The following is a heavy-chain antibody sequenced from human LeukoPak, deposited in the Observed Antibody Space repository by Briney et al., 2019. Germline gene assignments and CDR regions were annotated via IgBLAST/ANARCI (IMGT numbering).Heavy chain of an antibody. V-gene: IGHV4-59*01. J-gene: IGHJ5*01. Sequence: KPSETLSLTCTVSGDSINSYYWNWIRQPPGKGLEWIGYIHYGGNTNYHPSLKSRVTISLDTSRKFFSLNLSSVTAADTAVYYCARDLHLGWFDSWGQGTLVHVSS. D-gene: IGHD7-27*01. CDR3: ARDLHLGWFDS. CDR1: GDSINSYY. CDR2: IHYGGNT.